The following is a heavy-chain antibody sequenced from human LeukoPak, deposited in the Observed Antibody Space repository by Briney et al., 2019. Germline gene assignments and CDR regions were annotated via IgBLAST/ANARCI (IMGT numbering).Heavy chain of an antibody. V-gene: IGHV4-59*01. CDR3: ARVRGSYYS. CDR2: IYYSGST. CDR1: GGSISSYY. D-gene: IGHD1-26*01. J-gene: IGHJ5*02. Sequence: PSETLSLTCTVSGGSISSYYWNWIRQPPGKGLEWIGYIYYSGSTNYNPSLKSRVTTSVDTSKNQFSLKLSSVTAADTAVYYCARVRGSYYSWGQGTLVTVSS.